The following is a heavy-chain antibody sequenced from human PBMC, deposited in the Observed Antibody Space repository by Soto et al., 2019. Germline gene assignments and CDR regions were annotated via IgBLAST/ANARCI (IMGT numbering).Heavy chain of an antibody. V-gene: IGHV1-18*01. CDR1: GYTFSSYG. CDR3: ARGNRIEAFDI. J-gene: IGHJ3*02. D-gene: IGHD2-15*01. CDR2: ISAYNGNT. Sequence: QVQLVQSGAEVKKPGASVKVSCKASGYTFSSYGFSWVRQAPGQGLEWMGWISAYNGNTNYAQKFQGRVTMTTETSTSSGYMALRSLRCDDTAVYYCARGNRIEAFDIWGQGTMVTVSS.